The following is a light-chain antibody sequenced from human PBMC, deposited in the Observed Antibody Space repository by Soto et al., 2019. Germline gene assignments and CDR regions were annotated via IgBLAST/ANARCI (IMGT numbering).Light chain of an antibody. CDR2: EVN. J-gene: IGLJ1*01. V-gene: IGLV2-14*01. CDR1: SSDVGGYNY. CDR3: ASYTSSTTRV. Sequence: QSVLTQPASVSGSPGQSITISCTGSSSDVGGYNYVSWYQHQPGKAPKLMIYEVNNRPSGVSNRFSGSKSGNTASLTISGLQAEDEADYYCASYTSSTTRVFGTGTKGTVL.